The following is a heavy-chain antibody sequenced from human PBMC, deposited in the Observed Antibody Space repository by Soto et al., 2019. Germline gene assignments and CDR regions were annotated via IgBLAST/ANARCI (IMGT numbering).Heavy chain of an antibody. CDR2: IGVSSSSI. CDR3: ARVITSSGWYEDY. Sequence: EVQLVESGGGLVQPGGSLRLSCAASGFTFSSYSMNWVRQAPGKGLEWVSYIGVSSSSIYYADSAKSRFTISRDNAKNSLYLQMNSLRAEDTAVYYCARVITSSGWYEDYWGQGTLVTVSS. V-gene: IGHV3-48*01. CDR1: GFTFSSYS. D-gene: IGHD6-19*01. J-gene: IGHJ4*02.